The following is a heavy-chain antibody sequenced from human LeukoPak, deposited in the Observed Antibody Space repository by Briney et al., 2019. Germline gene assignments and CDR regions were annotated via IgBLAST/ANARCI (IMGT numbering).Heavy chain of an antibody. Sequence: GGSLRLSCAASGFIFSNSAMHWVRQAPGKGLEWVAVISYDGSNKYYADSVKGRFTISRDNSKNTLYLQMNSLRAEDTAVYYCANSVVGYTNYWGQGTLVTVSS. CDR2: ISYDGSNK. V-gene: IGHV3-30*18. D-gene: IGHD5-12*01. J-gene: IGHJ4*02. CDR3: ANSVVGYTNY. CDR1: GFIFSNSA.